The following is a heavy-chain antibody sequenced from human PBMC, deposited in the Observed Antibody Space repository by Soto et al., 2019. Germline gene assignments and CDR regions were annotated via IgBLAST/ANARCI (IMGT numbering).Heavy chain of an antibody. CDR1: GFTFSSYA. V-gene: IGHV3-23*01. J-gene: IGHJ6*02. D-gene: IGHD2-2*01. CDR2: ISVSGGST. CDR3: AKELRSSTYYYGMDV. Sequence: PGGSLRLSCAASGFTFSSYAMSWVRQAPGKGLEWVSGISVSGGSTYYADSVKGRFTISRDNSRKTLYLQMNSLRAEDTAVYYCAKELRSSTYYYGMDVWGQGTTVTV.